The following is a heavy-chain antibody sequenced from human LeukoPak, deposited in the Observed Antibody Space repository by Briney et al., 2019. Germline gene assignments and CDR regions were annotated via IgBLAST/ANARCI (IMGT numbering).Heavy chain of an antibody. CDR2: IKQDGSEK. V-gene: IGHV3-7*01. CDR1: GFTFSSYW. CDR3: ARGNIGEMDSSGYYPFDY. J-gene: IGHJ4*02. Sequence: GGSLRLSCAASGFTFSSYWMSWVRQAPGKGLEWVANIKQDGSEKYYVDSVKGLFTISRDNAKNSLYLQMNSLRAEDTAVYYCARGNIGEMDSSGYYPFDYWGQGTLVAVSS. D-gene: IGHD3-22*01.